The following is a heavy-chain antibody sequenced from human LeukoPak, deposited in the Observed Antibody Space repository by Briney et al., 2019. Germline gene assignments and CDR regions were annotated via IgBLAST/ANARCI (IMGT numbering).Heavy chain of an antibody. CDR3: ARGARSGWFRGDY. Sequence: HTGGSLRLSCAASGFTFSTYGMHWVRQAPGKGLEWVAVIWYDGSNRYYAASVTGRFTISRDNSKNTLYLEMNRLRAEVTAVYYCARGARSGWFRGDYWGQGTLVTVSS. J-gene: IGHJ4*02. D-gene: IGHD6-19*01. CDR2: IWYDGSNR. V-gene: IGHV3-33*01. CDR1: GFTFSTYG.